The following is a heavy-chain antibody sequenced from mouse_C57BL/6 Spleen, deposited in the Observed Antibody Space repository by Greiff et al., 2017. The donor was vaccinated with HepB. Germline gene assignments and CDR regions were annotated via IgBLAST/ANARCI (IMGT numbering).Heavy chain of an antibody. D-gene: IGHD2-4*01. Sequence: VHVKQSGPELVKPGASVKIPCKASGYTFTDYNMDWVKQSHGKSLEWIGDINPNNGGTIYNQKFKGKATLTVDKSSSTAYMELRSLTSEDTAVYYCARSGEDYDGTTGYAMDYWGQGTSVTVSS. CDR2: INPNNGGT. CDR1: GYTFTDYN. CDR3: ARSGEDYDGTTGYAMDY. J-gene: IGHJ4*01. V-gene: IGHV1-18*01.